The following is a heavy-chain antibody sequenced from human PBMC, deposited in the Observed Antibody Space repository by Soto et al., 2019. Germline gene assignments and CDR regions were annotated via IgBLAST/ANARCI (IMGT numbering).Heavy chain of an antibody. CDR3: ARYRREAVAGYTLDN. CDR2: VYNSGST. V-gene: IGHV4-59*01. CDR1: GGSISSNY. J-gene: IGHJ4*02. Sequence: PSETLSLTCTVSGGSISSNYWTWIRQPPGKGLEWIGYVYNSGSTNYNPSLKSRVTISEDTSKSQFSLKVNSMTAADTAVYYCARYRREAVAGYTLDNWGQGILVTVSS. D-gene: IGHD6-13*01.